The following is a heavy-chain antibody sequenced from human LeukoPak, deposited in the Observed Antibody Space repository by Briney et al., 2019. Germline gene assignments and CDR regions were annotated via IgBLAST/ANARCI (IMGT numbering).Heavy chain of an antibody. V-gene: IGHV3-30*03. J-gene: IGHJ6*02. Sequence: PGGSLRLSCGASGFTFSSYGMHWVRQAPGKGLEWVAVISYDESNKYDADSVKGRFTIFRDNSKNTLYLQMNNLRAEDTAVYYCARGPDTMDVWGQGTTVTVSS. CDR1: GFTFSSYG. CDR2: ISYDESNK. CDR3: ARGPDTMDV.